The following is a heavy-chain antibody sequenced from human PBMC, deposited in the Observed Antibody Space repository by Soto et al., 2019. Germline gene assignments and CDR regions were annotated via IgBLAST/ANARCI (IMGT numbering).Heavy chain of an antibody. CDR2: VSFNGNIQ. Sequence: QVHLVESGGGVVQPGRSLTLSCAASGFTHSDHSMHWVRQAPGKGLEWVAHVSFNGNIQQYSDSVKGRFTISRDNSNNTVFLQMTGLTPADTALYYCVRMTSMMYFFDHWGQGAQVTVSS. CDR3: VRMTSMMYFFDH. D-gene: IGHD4-17*01. CDR1: GFTHSDHS. J-gene: IGHJ4*02. V-gene: IGHV3-30*04.